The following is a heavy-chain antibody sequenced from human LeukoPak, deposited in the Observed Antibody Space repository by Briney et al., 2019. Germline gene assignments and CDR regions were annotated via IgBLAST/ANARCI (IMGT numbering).Heavy chain of an antibody. D-gene: IGHD6-6*01. CDR3: ARVGYSSSSIDY. CDR1: GFSFSSHW. CDR2: INQDGSQK. V-gene: IGHV3-7*01. J-gene: IGHJ4*02. Sequence: GGSLRLSCAASGFSFSSHWMSWVRRVPGKGLEWVANINQDGSQKYYVDSMKGRFTISRDNAKNSLFLQMSSLRAEDTAVYYCARVGYSSSSIDYWGQGTLVTVSS.